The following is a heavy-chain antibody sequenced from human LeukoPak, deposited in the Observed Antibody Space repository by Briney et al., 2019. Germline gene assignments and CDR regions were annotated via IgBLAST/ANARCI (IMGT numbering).Heavy chain of an antibody. CDR2: ISYDGSNK. CDR1: GFTFSSYG. Sequence: GGSLRLSCAASGFTFSSYGMHWVRQAPGKGLEWVAVISYDGSNKYYADSVKGRFTISRDNAKNSLYLQMNSLRAEDTAVYYCARGPASRTTTVTTLYMDVWGKGTTVTVSS. CDR3: ARGPASRTTTVTTLYMDV. D-gene: IGHD4-17*01. J-gene: IGHJ6*03. V-gene: IGHV3-30*03.